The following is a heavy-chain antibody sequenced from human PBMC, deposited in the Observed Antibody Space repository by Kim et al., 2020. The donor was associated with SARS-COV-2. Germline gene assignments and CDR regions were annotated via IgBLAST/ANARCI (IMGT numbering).Heavy chain of an antibody. CDR2: ISSSSSYI. CDR1: GFTFSSYS. CDR3: ARDSVWGGRIGSSSSADV. V-gene: IGHV3-21*01. Sequence: GGSLRLSCAASGFTFSSYSMNWVRQAPGKGLEWVSSISSSSSYIYYADSVKGRFTISRDNAKNSLYLQMNSLRAEDTAVYYCARDSVWGGRIGSSSSADVWGKGTTVTVSS. J-gene: IGHJ6*04. D-gene: IGHD6-6*01.